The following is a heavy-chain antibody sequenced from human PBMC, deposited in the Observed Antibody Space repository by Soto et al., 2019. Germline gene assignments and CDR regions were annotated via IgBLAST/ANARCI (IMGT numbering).Heavy chain of an antibody. CDR2: IYYSGRT. J-gene: IGHJ3*02. V-gene: IGHV4-59*08. D-gene: IGHD2-15*01. CDR3: ARHCSGGTCYSDAFDI. Sequence: PSETLSLTCTVSGGSISSYYWSWIRQPPGKGLEWIGYIYYSGRTNYNPSLKSRVTMSVDTSKNQLSLKLSSVTAADTAVYYCARHCSGGTCYSDAFDIWGQGTMVTVSS. CDR1: GGSISSYY.